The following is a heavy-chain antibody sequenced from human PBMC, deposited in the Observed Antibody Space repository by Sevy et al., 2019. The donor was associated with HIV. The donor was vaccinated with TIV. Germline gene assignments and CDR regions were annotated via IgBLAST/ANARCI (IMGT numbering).Heavy chain of an antibody. Sequence: ASVKVSCKVSGYTLTELSMHWVRQAPGKGLEWMGGFDPEDGETIYAQKFQGRVTMTEDTSTDTAHMELSSLRSEDTAVYYCATEKGSSGYVLFDYWGQGTLVTVSS. D-gene: IGHD5-12*01. J-gene: IGHJ4*02. V-gene: IGHV1-24*01. CDR2: FDPEDGET. CDR3: ATEKGSSGYVLFDY. CDR1: GYTLTELS.